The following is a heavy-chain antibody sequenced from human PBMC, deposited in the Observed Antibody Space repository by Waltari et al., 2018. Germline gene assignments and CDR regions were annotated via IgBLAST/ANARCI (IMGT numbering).Heavy chain of an antibody. V-gene: IGHV3-73*01. CDR3: TRLSLGGMDV. J-gene: IGHJ6*02. Sequence: FTISRDDSKNTAYLQMNSLKTEDTAVYYCTRLSLGGMDVWGQGTTVTVSS.